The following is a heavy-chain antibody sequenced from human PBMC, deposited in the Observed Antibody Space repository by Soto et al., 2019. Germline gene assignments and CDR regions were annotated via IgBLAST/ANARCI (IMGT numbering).Heavy chain of an antibody. V-gene: IGHV4-39*01. CDR3: ARPLPSYYYDSSGRALSGGYFDY. D-gene: IGHD3-22*01. CDR2: IYYSGST. J-gene: IGHJ4*02. Sequence: PSETMCLTCTVSGGSIRSSSYYWGWIRQPPGKGLARIGSIYYSGSTYYNPSLKSRVTISVDTSKNQFSLKLSSVTAADTAVYYCARPLPSYYYDSSGRALSGGYFDYWGQGTLVTVSS. CDR1: GGSIRSSSYY.